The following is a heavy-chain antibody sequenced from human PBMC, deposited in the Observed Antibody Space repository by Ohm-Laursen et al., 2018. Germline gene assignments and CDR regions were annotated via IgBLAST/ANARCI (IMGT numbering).Heavy chain of an antibody. CDR3: ARVDTAMLS. J-gene: IGHJ5*02. CDR2: INPSGGST. CDR1: GYTFTSYY. D-gene: IGHD5-18*01. V-gene: IGHV1-46*01. Sequence: ASVKVSCKASGYTFTSYYMHWVRQAPGQGLEWMGIINPSGGSTSYAQKFQGRVTMTRNTSISTAYMELSSLRSEDTAVYYCARVDTAMLSWGQGTLVTVSS.